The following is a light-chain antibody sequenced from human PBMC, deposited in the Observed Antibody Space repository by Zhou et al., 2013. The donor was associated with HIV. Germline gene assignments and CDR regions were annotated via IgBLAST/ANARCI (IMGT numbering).Light chain of an antibody. CDR1: QSVGTQ. Sequence: EVVLTQSPATLSLSPGERATLSCRASQSVGTQLAWYQHKPGQPPRLLIYGASTRATAIPARFSGSGSDTEFTLTISSLQSEDFAVYFCQQYGDSQWTFGQGTKVEI. CDR2: GAS. J-gene: IGKJ1*01. CDR3: QQYGDSQWT. V-gene: IGKV3-15*01.